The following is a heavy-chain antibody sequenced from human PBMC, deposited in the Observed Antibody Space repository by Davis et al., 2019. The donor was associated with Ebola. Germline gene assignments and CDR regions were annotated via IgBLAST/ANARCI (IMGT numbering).Heavy chain of an antibody. CDR1: GLTVSTNY. V-gene: IGHV3-66*01. D-gene: IGHD5-24*01. Sequence: GGSLRLSCAASGLTVSTNYIAWVRQAPGKGLEWVSIISPRGDTFYIDSVKGRFILSRDNSRNTLHLQMNSLTAGDTAVYYCARDRRDVGDYYFSGMDVWGLGTTVTVS. J-gene: IGHJ6*02. CDR3: ARDRRDVGDYYFSGMDV. CDR2: ISPRGDT.